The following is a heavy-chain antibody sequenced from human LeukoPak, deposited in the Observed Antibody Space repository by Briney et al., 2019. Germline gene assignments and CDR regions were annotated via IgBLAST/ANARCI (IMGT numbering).Heavy chain of an antibody. CDR3: ARDREEYCSGGSCQAFDI. CDR2: ISSSSSYI. V-gene: IGHV3-21*01. Sequence: GGSLRLSCAASGFTFSSYSINWVRQAPGKGLEWVSSISSSSSYIYYADSVKGRFTISRDNAKNSLYLQMNSLRAEDTAVYYCARDREEYCSGGSCQAFDIWGQGTMVTVSS. CDR1: GFTFSSYS. D-gene: IGHD2-15*01. J-gene: IGHJ3*02.